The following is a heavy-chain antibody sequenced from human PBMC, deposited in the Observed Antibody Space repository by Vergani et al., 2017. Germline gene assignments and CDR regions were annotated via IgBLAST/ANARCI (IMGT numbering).Heavy chain of an antibody. V-gene: IGHV4-4*03. J-gene: IGHJ4*02. Sequence: QVQLQESGPGLVKPPGTLSLTCAVSGDSISSNNCWTWVRQPPGKGLEWVGENCNTEDTKYSPSLKSRVSVSVDESRKQLSLKLISVTAADTAVYYCARTRLGWPSYYYWGQGTLVTVSS. CDR3: ARTRLGWPSYYY. CDR1: GDSISSNNC. CDR2: NCNTEDT. D-gene: IGHD2-21*01.